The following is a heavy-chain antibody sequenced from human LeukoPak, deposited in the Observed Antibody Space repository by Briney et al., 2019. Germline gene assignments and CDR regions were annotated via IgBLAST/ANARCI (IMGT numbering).Heavy chain of an antibody. CDR1: GGSISSSSYY. CDR2: IYYSGST. J-gene: IGHJ5*02. D-gene: IGHD3-9*01. Sequence: SETLSLTCTVSGGSISSSSYYWGWIRQPPGKGLEWIGSIYYSGSTYYNPSLKSRVTISVDTSKNQFPLKLSSVTAADTAVYYCARDDLYYDILTGYVTNWFDPWGQGTLVTVSS. V-gene: IGHV4-39*06. CDR3: ARDDLYYDILTGYVTNWFDP.